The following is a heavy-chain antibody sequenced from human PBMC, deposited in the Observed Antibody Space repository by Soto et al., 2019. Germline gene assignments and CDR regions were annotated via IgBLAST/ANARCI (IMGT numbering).Heavy chain of an antibody. J-gene: IGHJ4*02. CDR2: INPSGGST. D-gene: IGHD6-19*01. V-gene: IGHV1-46*01. CDR1: GYTFTSYY. Sequence: GASVKVSCKASGYTFTSYYMHWVRQAPGQGLEWMGIINPSGGSTSYAQKFQGRVTMTRDTSTSTVYMELSSLRSEDTAVYYCARESTGYSSGFLFDYWGQGTLVTVSS. CDR3: ARESTGYSSGFLFDY.